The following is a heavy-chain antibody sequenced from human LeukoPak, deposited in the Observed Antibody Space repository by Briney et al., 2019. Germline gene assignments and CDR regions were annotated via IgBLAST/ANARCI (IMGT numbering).Heavy chain of an antibody. Sequence: SGPALVKPTQTLTLTCTFSGFSLITSGMCVSWIRQPPVKALEWLAHTDWDDDKYSSTSLKTRLTISKDTFKNLVVLTVTNMDPVDTATYYCARRRGSSTSLGGYYYYMDVWGKGTTVTVSS. V-gene: IGHV2-70*01. CDR3: ARRRGSSTSLGGYYYYMDV. CDR1: GFSLITSGMC. CDR2: TDWDDDK. J-gene: IGHJ6*03. D-gene: IGHD2-2*01.